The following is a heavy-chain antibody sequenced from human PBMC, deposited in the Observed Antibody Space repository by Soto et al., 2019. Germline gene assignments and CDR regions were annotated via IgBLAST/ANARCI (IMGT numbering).Heavy chain of an antibody. V-gene: IGHV3-33*01. Sequence: QVQLVESGGGVVQPRRSLRLSCAASGFTFSSYGMHWVRQAPGKGLEWVAVIWYDGSNKYYADSVKGRFTISRDHSKNTLYLQMNSLRAEDTAVYYCARGQRFFDYWGQGNLVTVSS. CDR1: GFTFSSYG. J-gene: IGHJ4*02. CDR3: ARGQRFFDY. D-gene: IGHD6-25*01. CDR2: IWYDGSNK.